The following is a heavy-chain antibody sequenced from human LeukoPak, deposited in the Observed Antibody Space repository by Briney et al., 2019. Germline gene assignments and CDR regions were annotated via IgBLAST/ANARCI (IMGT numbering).Heavy chain of an antibody. CDR1: GYSISSGYY. D-gene: IGHD2-2*01. V-gene: IGHV4-38-2*01. J-gene: IGHJ5*02. CDR3: ARQLGYCSSTSCLLYWFDP. CDR2: IYHSGST. Sequence: SETLSLTCAVPGYSISSGYYWGWIRPPPGKGLEWIGSIYHSGSTYYNPSLKSRVTISVDTSKNQFSPKLSSVTAADTAVYYCARQLGYCSSTSCLLYWFDPWGQGTLVTVSS.